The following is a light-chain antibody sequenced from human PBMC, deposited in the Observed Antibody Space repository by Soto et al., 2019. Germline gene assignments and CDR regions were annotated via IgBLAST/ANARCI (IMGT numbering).Light chain of an antibody. CDR1: SSDVGGYNY. CDR3: SSYTISSPYA. J-gene: IGLJ1*01. CDR2: EVR. Sequence: QSVLTQPASVSGSPGQSITISCTGTSSDVGGYNYVSWYQQHPGKAPKLMIYEVRNRPSGVSHRFSGSKSANTASLTISGLQAEDEADYYCSSYTISSPYAFGTGTKVT. V-gene: IGLV2-14*01.